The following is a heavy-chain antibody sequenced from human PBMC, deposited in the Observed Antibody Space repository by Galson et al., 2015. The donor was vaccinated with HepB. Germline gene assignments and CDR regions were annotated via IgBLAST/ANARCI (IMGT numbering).Heavy chain of an antibody. V-gene: IGHV3-64D*06. CDR2: ISGNGDIT. J-gene: IGHJ4*02. CDR3: AKVNYGSGSYEDY. D-gene: IGHD3-10*01. Sequence: SLRLSCAASGFTFRNYAMHWVRQAPGKGLDFVSAISGNGDITYYADSVKGRFSISRENSKNIVYFQMTSLRPEDTAVYYCAKVNYGSGSYEDYWGQGTLLTVSS. CDR1: GFTFRNYA.